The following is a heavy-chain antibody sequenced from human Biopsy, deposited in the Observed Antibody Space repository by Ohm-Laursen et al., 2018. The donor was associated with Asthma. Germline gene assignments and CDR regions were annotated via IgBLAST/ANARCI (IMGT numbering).Heavy chain of an antibody. Sequence: SLRLSCTASGFAVSRDYMFWVRQAPGKGLEWVSVIYSGGTSHTADSVRGRFTISRDYSKNTLYLQMHSLGAEDTAVYYCAKDERLYYGSDSKYMQPVPLGDWGQGTLVIVSA. D-gene: IGHD3-10*01. CDR1: GFAVSRDY. CDR2: IYSGGTS. J-gene: IGHJ4*02. CDR3: AKDERLYYGSDSKYMQPVPLGD. V-gene: IGHV3-53*01.